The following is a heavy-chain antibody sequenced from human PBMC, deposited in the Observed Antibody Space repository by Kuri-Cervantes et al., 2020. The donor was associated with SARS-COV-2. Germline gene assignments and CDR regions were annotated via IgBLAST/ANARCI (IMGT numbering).Heavy chain of an antibody. V-gene: IGHV3-21*01. Sequence: GGSLRLSCAACRSTFSSNSMNWVRQAPGKGLAWVSSISSSSCYIYYADSVKGRFTISRDNAKNSLYLHMSGLRAEDTAVYYCASGGSSSWRSYYYSGMDVWGQGTMVTVSS. CDR2: ISSSSCYI. CDR3: ASGGSSSWRSYYYSGMDV. CDR1: RSTFSSNS. J-gene: IGHJ6*02. D-gene: IGHD6-13*01.